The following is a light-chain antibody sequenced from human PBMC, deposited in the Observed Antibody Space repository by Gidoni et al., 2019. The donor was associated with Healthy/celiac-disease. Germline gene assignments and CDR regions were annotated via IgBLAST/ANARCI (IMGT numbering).Light chain of an antibody. Sequence: ELVLTQSPATLSLSPGERATLSCRASQSVSSYLAWYQQKPGQAPRLLIYDASNRATVIPARFSGSGSGTDFTLTISSLEPEDFAVYCCQQRSNWPTFGGGTKVEIK. CDR3: QQRSNWPT. V-gene: IGKV3-11*01. CDR1: QSVSSY. CDR2: DAS. J-gene: IGKJ4*01.